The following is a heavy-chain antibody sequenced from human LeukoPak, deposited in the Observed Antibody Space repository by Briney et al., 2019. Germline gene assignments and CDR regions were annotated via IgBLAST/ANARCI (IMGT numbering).Heavy chain of an antibody. CDR2: INPNSGGT. Sequence: ASVKVSCKASGYTFTGYYMHWVRQAPGQGVEWMAWINPNSGGTNYARKFQGRVTMTRDTSISTAYMELSRLRSDDTAVYYCARGPWYYYDSSGYSPDDAFDIWGQGTMVTVSS. V-gene: IGHV1-2*02. CDR1: GYTFTGYY. J-gene: IGHJ3*02. D-gene: IGHD3-22*01. CDR3: ARGPWYYYDSSGYSPDDAFDI.